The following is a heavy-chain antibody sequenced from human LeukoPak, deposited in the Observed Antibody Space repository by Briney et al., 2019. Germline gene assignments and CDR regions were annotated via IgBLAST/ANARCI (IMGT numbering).Heavy chain of an antibody. V-gene: IGHV4-34*01. CDR2: INHSGST. Sequence: SETLSLTCTVSGGSISSYYWSWIRQPPGKGLEWIGEINHSGSTNYNPSLKSRVTISVDTSKNQFSLKLSSVTAADTAVYYCAGRGTNAFDYWGQGTLVTVSS. CDR3: AGRGTNAFDY. D-gene: IGHD1-1*01. CDR1: GGSISSYY. J-gene: IGHJ4*02.